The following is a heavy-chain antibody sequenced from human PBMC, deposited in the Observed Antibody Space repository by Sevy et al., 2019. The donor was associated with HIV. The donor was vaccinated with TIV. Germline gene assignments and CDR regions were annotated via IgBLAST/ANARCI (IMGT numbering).Heavy chain of an antibody. V-gene: IGHV7-4-1*02. CDR2: INTDTGNP. D-gene: IGHD3-10*01. J-gene: IGHJ5*02. Sequence: ASVKVSCNASGYNFRKYTMNWVRQAPGQGLEWMGWINTDTGNPTNAQGFTGRVVFSLDTSASTTYLQITSLKAEDTAVYYCARGAYYGSGYNYFDPWGQGTLVTVSS. CDR3: ARGAYYGSGYNYFDP. CDR1: GYNFRKYT.